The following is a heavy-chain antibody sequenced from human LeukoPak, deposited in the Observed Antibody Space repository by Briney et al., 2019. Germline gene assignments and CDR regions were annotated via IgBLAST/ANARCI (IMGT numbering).Heavy chain of an antibody. CDR2: IYTSGTT. D-gene: IGHD3-3*01. Sequence: SETLSLTCTVSGDSISSYFWTWIRQPAGKGLEWIGRIYTSGTTNYNPSLKSRVTISVDTSKNRFSLKLSSVTAADTAVYYCARLNTIFGVVIPNFDYWGQGTLVTVSS. J-gene: IGHJ4*02. CDR1: GDSISSYF. V-gene: IGHV4-4*07. CDR3: ARLNTIFGVVIPNFDY.